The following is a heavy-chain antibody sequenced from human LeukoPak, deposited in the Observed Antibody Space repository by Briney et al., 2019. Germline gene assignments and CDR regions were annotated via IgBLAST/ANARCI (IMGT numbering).Heavy chain of an antibody. CDR1: GFTFSSYA. J-gene: IGHJ6*02. CDR2: ISYDGSNK. Sequence: GRSLRLSCAASGFTFSSYAMHWVRQAPGKGLEWVAVISYDGSNKYYADSVRGRFTISRDNSKNTLYLQMNSLRAEDTAAYYCARDIEDFWSGYSSIYYYYGMDVWGQGTTVTVSS. V-gene: IGHV3-30-3*01. CDR3: ARDIEDFWSGYSSIYYYYGMDV. D-gene: IGHD3-3*01.